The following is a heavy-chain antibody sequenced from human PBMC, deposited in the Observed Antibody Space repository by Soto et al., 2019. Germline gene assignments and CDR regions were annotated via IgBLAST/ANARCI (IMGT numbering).Heavy chain of an antibody. CDR1: GGSISSGGYY. CDR2: IYYSGST. J-gene: IGHJ4*02. D-gene: IGHD6-6*01. V-gene: IGHV4-31*03. CDR3: ARGEGQLLPAGY. Sequence: QVQLQESGPGLVKPSQTLSLTCTVSGGSISSGGYYWSWIRQHPGKGLEWIGYIYYSGSTYYKPSLQRRATISVDTSKNQYSLKLSSVTAADTAVYYCARGEGQLLPAGYWGQGTLVTVSS.